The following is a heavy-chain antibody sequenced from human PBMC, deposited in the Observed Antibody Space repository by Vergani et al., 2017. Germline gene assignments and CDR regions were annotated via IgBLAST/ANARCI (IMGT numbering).Heavy chain of an antibody. J-gene: IGHJ4*02. CDR1: GGSISSYY. D-gene: IGHD1-20*01. V-gene: IGHV4-4*07. Sequence: QLQLQESGPGLVKPSETLSLTCTVSGGSISSYYWSWIRQPAGKGLEWIGRIYTSGSTNYNPSLKSRVTMSVDTSKNQFSLKLCSVTAADTAVYYCARAPNNWNDDLWYYFDYWGQGTLVTVSS. CDR2: IYTSGST. CDR3: ARAPNNWNDDLWYYFDY.